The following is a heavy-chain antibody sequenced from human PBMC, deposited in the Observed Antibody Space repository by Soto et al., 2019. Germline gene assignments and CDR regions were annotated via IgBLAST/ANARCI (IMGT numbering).Heavy chain of an antibody. Sequence: EVHLVESGGGLVKPGGSLRLSCAVSGFTFSSCTMNWVRQAPGKGLEWVSSISPRTSHIYYADSVKGRFTITRDNVKNSQFPQLNTQRAEHTAVYYWRGCSGGACYHNYGVDGWGPGTTVTVSS. J-gene: IGHJ6*02. D-gene: IGHD2-15*01. V-gene: IGHV3-21*01. CDR3: RGCSGGACYHNYGVDG. CDR1: GFTFSSCT. CDR2: ISPRTSHI.